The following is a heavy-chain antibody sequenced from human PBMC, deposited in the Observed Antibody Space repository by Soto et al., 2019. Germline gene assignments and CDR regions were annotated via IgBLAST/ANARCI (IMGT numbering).Heavy chain of an antibody. V-gene: IGHV3-72*01. D-gene: IGHD6-13*01. Sequence: EVQLVESGGGLVQPGGSLRLSCAASGFTFSDHYMDWVRQAPGKGLEWVGRTRNKASSYTTEYAASVKGRFTISRDDSKNSLYLQMNSLKTEDTAVYYCASYVGIPAAATRYFDYWGQGSLVTVCS. CDR2: TRNKASSYTT. J-gene: IGHJ4*02. CDR3: ASYVGIPAAATRYFDY. CDR1: GFTFSDHY.